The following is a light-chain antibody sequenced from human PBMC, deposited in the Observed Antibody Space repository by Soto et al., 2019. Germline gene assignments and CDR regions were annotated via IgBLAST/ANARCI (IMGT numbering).Light chain of an antibody. CDR2: KAS. J-gene: IGKJ1*01. CDR1: QSISNR. Sequence: DIQMTQFASTLSASVGDRVTITCRASQSISNRLAWFQQKSGEAPNLLIHKASSLESGVPSRFSGSGSGTEFTLTISSLQPDDFATYYCQQYNTYSWTFGQGNK. CDR3: QQYNTYSWT. V-gene: IGKV1-5*03.